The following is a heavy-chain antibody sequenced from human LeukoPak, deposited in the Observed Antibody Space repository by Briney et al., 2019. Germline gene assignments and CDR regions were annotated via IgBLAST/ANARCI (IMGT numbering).Heavy chain of an antibody. Sequence: PGGSLRLSCAASGFTFSTYWMHWVRQAPGKGLVWVSRITPPGDDTSYADSVRGRFTVSRDNAKNTLYLQMNSLRAEDTAVYSCVRDLGNHPAADLDAFDLWGQGTKVTVSS. V-gene: IGHV3-74*01. CDR1: GFTFSTYW. J-gene: IGHJ3*01. CDR2: ITPPGDDT. CDR3: VRDLGNHPAADLDAFDL.